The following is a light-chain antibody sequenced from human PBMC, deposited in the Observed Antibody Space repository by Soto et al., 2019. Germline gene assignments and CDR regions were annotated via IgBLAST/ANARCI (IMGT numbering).Light chain of an antibody. J-gene: IGLJ1*01. CDR3: CSYAGSYTSEV. V-gene: IGLV2-11*01. CDR1: SSDVGGYNY. Sequence: QSALTQPRSVSGSPGQSVTISCTGTSSDVGGYNYVSWYQQHPGKAPKLMIYDVSKRPSGVPDRFSGSKSGNTASLTISVLQAEDEADYDCCSYAGSYTSEVFGTGTKLTVL. CDR2: DVS.